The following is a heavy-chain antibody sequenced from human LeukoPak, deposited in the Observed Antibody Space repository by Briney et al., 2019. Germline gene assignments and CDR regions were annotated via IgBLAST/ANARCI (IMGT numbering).Heavy chain of an antibody. CDR2: IYYSGST. D-gene: IGHD6-13*01. J-gene: IGHJ4*02. Sequence: SETLSLTCTVSGGSISSGGYYWSWIRQHPGKGLEWIGYIYYSGSTYYNPSLESRVTISVDTSKNQFSLKLSSVTAADTAVYYCARAGYSSSWYLDYWGQGTLVTVSS. CDR1: GGSISSGGYY. CDR3: ARAGYSSSWYLDY. V-gene: IGHV4-31*03.